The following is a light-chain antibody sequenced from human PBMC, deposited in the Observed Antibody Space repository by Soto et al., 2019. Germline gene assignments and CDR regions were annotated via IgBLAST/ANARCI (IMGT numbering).Light chain of an antibody. CDR2: WAS. Sequence: IVMTRSPDSLAASLGERATVNFKSSQIVLYSSNNKNYLAWYQQKPGQPPKLLIYWASTRESGVPDRFSGSGSGTDFTLTISSLQAEDVAVYYCQQYYSTPFTFGPGTKVDIK. V-gene: IGKV4-1*01. CDR1: QIVLYSSNNKNY. J-gene: IGKJ3*01. CDR3: QQYYSTPFT.